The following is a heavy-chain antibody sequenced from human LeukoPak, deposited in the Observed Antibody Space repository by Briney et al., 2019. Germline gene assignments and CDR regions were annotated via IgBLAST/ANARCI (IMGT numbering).Heavy chain of an antibody. D-gene: IGHD3-22*01. CDR2: IRYDGSNK. V-gene: IGHV3-30*02. CDR1: GFTFSTYG. Sequence: QPGGSLRLSCAASGFTFSTYGMHWVRQAPGKGLEWVAFIRYDGSNKYYADSVKGRFTISRDNSKNTLYLQMNSLRAEDTAVYYCAKDRSGYPFDYWGQGPLVTVSS. CDR3: AKDRSGYPFDY. J-gene: IGHJ4*02.